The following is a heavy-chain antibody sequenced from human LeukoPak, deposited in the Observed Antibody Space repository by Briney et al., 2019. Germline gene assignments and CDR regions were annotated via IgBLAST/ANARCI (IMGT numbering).Heavy chain of an antibody. CDR3: AKDQIYDSSGYYL. CDR2: ISYDGSNK. Sequence: GGSLRLSCAASGFTFSSYAMHWVRQAPGKGLEWVAVISYDGSNKYYADSVKGRFTISRDNSKNTLYLQMNSLRAEDTAVYYCAKDQIYDSSGYYLWGQGTLVTVSS. J-gene: IGHJ5*02. D-gene: IGHD3-22*01. CDR1: GFTFSSYA. V-gene: IGHV3-30*04.